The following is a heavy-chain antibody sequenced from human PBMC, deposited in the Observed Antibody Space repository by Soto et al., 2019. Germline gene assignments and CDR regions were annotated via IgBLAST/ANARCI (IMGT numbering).Heavy chain of an antibody. CDR1: GFTFSSYA. V-gene: IGHV3-23*01. D-gene: IGHD3-10*01. CDR2: ISGSGGST. CDR3: AKDPEIPMDPIRYYYYYGMDV. Sequence: EVQLLESGGGLVQPGGSLRLSCAASGFTFSSYAMSWVRQAPGKGLEWVSAISGSGGSTYYADSVKGRLTISRDNSKNTLYLQMNSLRAEDTAVYYCAKDPEIPMDPIRYYYYYGMDVWGQGTTVTVSS. J-gene: IGHJ6*02.